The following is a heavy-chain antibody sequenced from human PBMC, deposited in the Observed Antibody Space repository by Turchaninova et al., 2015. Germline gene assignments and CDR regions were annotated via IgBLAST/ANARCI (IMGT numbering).Heavy chain of an antibody. V-gene: IGHV3-23*01. D-gene: IGHD3-10*01. CDR2: IINSGGDT. CDR1: GFTFSNYA. Sequence: EVQRLESGGDLVQPGGSLRLSCAASGFTFSNYARSWVRQAPGKGLEWVASIINSGGDTYHADSVKGRFTISRDNSKNTLYLQMNSLRVEDTAVYYCVKGSRGSRPYYFDYWGQGTLVPVSS. CDR3: VKGSRGSRPYYFDY. J-gene: IGHJ4*02.